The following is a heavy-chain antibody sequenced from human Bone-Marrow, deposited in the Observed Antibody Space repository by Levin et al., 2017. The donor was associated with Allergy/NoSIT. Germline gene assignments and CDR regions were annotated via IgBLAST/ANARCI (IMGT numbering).Heavy chain of an antibody. CDR1: GLIFSSYS. V-gene: IGHV3-21*01. D-gene: IGHD6-6*01. CDR2: ISASSRYT. J-gene: IGHJ6*02. Sequence: GGSLRLSCAASGLIFSSYSMTWVRQAPGKGLEWVSSISASSRYTFYADSVKGRFTISRDKAKKSLFLEMNSLRPEDTAVYYCARVEYSSSAYYYGMDVWGQGTTVTVSS. CDR3: ARVEYSSSAYYYGMDV.